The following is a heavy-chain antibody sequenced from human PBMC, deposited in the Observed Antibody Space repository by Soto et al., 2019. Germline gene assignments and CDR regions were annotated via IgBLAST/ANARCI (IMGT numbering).Heavy chain of an antibody. V-gene: IGHV3-66*01. CDR3: ARGTCSSTRCFFDY. Sequence: EVQLVESGGGLVQPGGSLRLSCAASGFTVSSNYMSWVRQTPGKGLEWVSLIYSGGITYYADSVKGRFTISRDNSKNALYLQVNGLRAEDTAVYYCARGTCSSTRCFFDYWGQGTLVTVSS. CDR2: IYSGGIT. CDR1: GFTVSSNY. J-gene: IGHJ4*02. D-gene: IGHD2-2*01.